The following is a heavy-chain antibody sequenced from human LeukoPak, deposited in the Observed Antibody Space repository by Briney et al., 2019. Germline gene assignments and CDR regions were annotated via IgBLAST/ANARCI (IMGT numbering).Heavy chain of an antibody. CDR1: GFTFSSYS. V-gene: IGHV3-21*01. Sequence: GGSLRLSCAASGFTFSSYSMNWVRQAPGKGLEWVSSISSSSSYMYYADSVKGRFTISRDNAKNSLYLQMNGLRAEDTAVYYCARDLANQLDDYWGQGTLVTVSS. D-gene: IGHD2-2*01. J-gene: IGHJ4*02. CDR2: ISSSSSYM. CDR3: ARDLANQLDDY.